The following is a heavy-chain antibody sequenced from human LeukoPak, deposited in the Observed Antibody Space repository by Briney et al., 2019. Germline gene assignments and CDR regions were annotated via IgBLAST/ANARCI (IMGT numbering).Heavy chain of an antibody. CDR3: ARASDYGGNSEGLDY. Sequence: PSETLSLTCTVSGGSISSGSYYWSWIRQPAGKGLEWIGRIYTSGSTNYNPSLKSRVTISVDTSKNQFSLKLSSVTAADTAVYYCARASDYGGNSEGLDYWGQGTLVTVSS. CDR2: IYTSGST. CDR1: GGSISSGSYY. J-gene: IGHJ4*02. V-gene: IGHV4-61*02. D-gene: IGHD4-23*01.